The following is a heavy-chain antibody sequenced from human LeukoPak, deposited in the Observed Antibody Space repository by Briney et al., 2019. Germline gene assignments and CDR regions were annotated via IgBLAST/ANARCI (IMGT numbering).Heavy chain of an antibody. V-gene: IGHV1-69*04. D-gene: IGHD2-15*01. CDR1: GGTFSSYA. Sequence: SVKVSCKASGGTFSSYAISWVRQAPGQGLEWMGRIIPILGIANYAQKFQGRVTITADKSTSTAYMELSSLRSEDTAVYYCARGPCSSGGSCFFDYWGQGTLVTVSS. CDR2: IIPILGIA. CDR3: ARGPCSSGGSCFFDY. J-gene: IGHJ4*02.